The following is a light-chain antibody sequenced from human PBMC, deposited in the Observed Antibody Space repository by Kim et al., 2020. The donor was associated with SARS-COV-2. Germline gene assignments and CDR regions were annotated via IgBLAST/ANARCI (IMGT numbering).Light chain of an antibody. J-gene: IGLJ3*02. Sequence: LGQTIRITCQGDSLRSYYASWYQQKPGQAPVLVIYGKNNRPSGIPDRFSGSSSGNTASLTITGAQAEDEADYYCNSRDSSGNPWVFGGGTQLTVL. V-gene: IGLV3-19*01. CDR2: GKN. CDR1: SLRSYY. CDR3: NSRDSSGNPWV.